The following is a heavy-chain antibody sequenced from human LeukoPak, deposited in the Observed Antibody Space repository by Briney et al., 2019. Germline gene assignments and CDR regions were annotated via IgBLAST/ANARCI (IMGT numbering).Heavy chain of an antibody. Sequence: SETLSLTCTVSGGSISSYYWSWLRQPPGKGLEWIGYIYYSGSTNYNPSLKSRVTVSVDTSKNQFSLKLSSVTAADTAVYYCASQRRYYYYMDVWGKGTTVTVSS. D-gene: IGHD6-25*01. J-gene: IGHJ6*03. CDR3: ASQRRYYYYMDV. V-gene: IGHV4-59*01. CDR2: IYYSGST. CDR1: GGSISSYY.